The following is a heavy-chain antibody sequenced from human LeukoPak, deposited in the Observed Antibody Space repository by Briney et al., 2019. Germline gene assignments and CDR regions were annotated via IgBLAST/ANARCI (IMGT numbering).Heavy chain of an antibody. Sequence: PGGSLRLSCAASGFTVSSNYMSWVRQAPGKGLEWVSVIYSGGSTNSADSVKGRFTISSDNSKITLYLQINSLRAEDTSAYYCARNVQQLSFDYWGQGTLVTVSS. CDR3: ARNVQQLSFDY. J-gene: IGHJ4*02. V-gene: IGHV3-66*01. D-gene: IGHD2/OR15-2a*01. CDR2: IYSGGST. CDR1: GFTVSSNY.